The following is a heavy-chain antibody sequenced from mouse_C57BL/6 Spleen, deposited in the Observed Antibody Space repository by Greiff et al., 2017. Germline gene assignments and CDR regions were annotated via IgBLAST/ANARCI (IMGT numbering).Heavy chain of an antibody. J-gene: IGHJ3*01. CDR1: GYTFTSYW. CDR2: IDPNSGGT. CDR3: ASDGYYDWFAY. D-gene: IGHD2-3*01. Sequence: VQLQQPGAELVKPGASVKLSCKASGYTFTSYWMHWVKQRPGRGLEWIGRIDPNSGGTKYNEKFKSKATLTVDKPSSTAYRQLSSLTSEDSAVYYCASDGYYDWFAYWGQGTLVTVSA. V-gene: IGHV1-72*01.